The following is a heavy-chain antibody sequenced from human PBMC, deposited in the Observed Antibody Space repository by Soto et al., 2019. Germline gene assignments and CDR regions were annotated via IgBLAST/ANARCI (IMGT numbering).Heavy chain of an antibody. CDR1: GLSITDSEMG. Sequence: QVTLKESGPVLVKPTETLTLRCTVSGLSITDSEMGVSWISQPPGQPLEWLAHIDSSGEKSYRTFLKSRLAISKDTSKVQVVLTMTNMDPADTATYYCARIHLAVAVSPWFDPWGQGIPVTVSS. V-gene: IGHV2-26*01. CDR3: ARIHLAVAVSPWFDP. J-gene: IGHJ5*02. D-gene: IGHD6-19*01. CDR2: IDSSGEK.